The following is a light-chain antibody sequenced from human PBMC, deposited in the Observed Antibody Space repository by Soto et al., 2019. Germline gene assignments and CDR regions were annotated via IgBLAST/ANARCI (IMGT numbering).Light chain of an antibody. CDR2: AAS. V-gene: IGKV1-8*01. Sequence: AIRMTQSPSSLSASTGDRVAITCRASQGISSYLAWYQQKPGKAPKVLIYAASTLQSGVPSRFSGSGSATDFTLTISCLQSEDFATYYCHQYYSFPRTFGQGTKVEIK. CDR1: QGISSY. CDR3: HQYYSFPRT. J-gene: IGKJ1*01.